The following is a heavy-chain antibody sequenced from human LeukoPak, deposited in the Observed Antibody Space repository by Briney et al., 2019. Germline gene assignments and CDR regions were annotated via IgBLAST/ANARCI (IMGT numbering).Heavy chain of an antibody. J-gene: IGHJ4*02. CDR2: IIAIFGTA. V-gene: IGHV1-69*05. D-gene: IGHD2-21*02. CDR3: SRGAAYCGGDCRKPFDY. Sequence: GASXKVSCKASGGTFSSYAISWVRQAPGQGLERMGGIIAIFGTAKYAQKIQGRDTITTDEYTRTDYMETRRLRYGDTAVYYCSRGAAYCGGDCRKPFDYWGQGTLVTVSS. CDR1: GGTFSSYA.